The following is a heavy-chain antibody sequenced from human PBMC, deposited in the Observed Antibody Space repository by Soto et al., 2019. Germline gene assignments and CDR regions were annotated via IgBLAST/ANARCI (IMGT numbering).Heavy chain of an antibody. Sequence: SETLSLTCAVYGGSFSGYYWSWIRQPPGKGLEWIGEINHSGSTNYNPSLKSRVTISVDTSKNQFSLKLSSVTAADTAVYYCARGERPPKDIVVVPAAIVPRSRFDPWGQGTLVTVSS. CDR1: GGSFSGYY. D-gene: IGHD2-2*02. CDR3: ARGERPPKDIVVVPAAIVPRSRFDP. V-gene: IGHV4-34*01. CDR2: INHSGST. J-gene: IGHJ5*02.